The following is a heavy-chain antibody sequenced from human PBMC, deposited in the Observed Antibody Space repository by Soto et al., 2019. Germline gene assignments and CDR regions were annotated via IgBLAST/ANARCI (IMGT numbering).Heavy chain of an antibody. J-gene: IGHJ4*02. CDR1: GFTLSDHH. CDR3: VRATYFCDSSGYTRFLDS. Sequence: GGSLRRSCAGSGFTLSDHHIDWVRQAPGKGLEWVGRSRDKPQGYSTAYAPSVKGRFTTSRDESNNSAYLQINSLKSEDTAVYYCVRATYFCDSSGYTRFLDSWAQGTLVTFSS. CDR2: SRDKPQGYST. V-gene: IGHV3-72*01. D-gene: IGHD3-22*01.